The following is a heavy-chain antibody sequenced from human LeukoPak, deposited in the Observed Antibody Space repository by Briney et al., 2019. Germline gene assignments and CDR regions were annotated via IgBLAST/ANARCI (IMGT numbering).Heavy chain of an antibody. J-gene: IGHJ5*02. Sequence: AAVTVSCKSSGYTFTSYGISWVRQPPAQGLEWMGWINAYNGNTNYAHKLHDRVPITTDTATNTDYLELSSLRSEDTAVYYCASQTADNWNYSENWFDPWGQGTLVTVS. CDR3: ASQTADNWNYSENWFDP. CDR2: INAYNGNT. CDR1: GYTFTSYG. D-gene: IGHD1-7*01. V-gene: IGHV1-18*01.